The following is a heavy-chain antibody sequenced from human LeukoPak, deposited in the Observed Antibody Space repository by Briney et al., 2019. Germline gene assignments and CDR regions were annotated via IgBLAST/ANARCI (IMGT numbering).Heavy chain of an antibody. CDR2: IYHSGST. Sequence: PSETLSLTCVVSGGSISSGGYYWGWIRQPPGKGLEGIGYIYHSGSTYYNPSRKSRVTISVYRSKNQFSLKLSSVTAADTAVYYCARGYGSSNYLRFDPWGQGTLVTVSS. D-gene: IGHD4-11*01. CDR3: ARGYGSSNYLRFDP. V-gene: IGHV4-30-2*01. CDR1: GGSISSGGYY. J-gene: IGHJ5*02.